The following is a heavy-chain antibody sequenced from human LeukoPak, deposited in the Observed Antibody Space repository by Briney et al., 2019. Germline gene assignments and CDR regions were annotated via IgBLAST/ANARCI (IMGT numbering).Heavy chain of an antibody. CDR3: ARALGYCSSTSCYAGYYYYGMDV. CDR2: IKQDGSEK. D-gene: IGHD2-2*03. V-gene: IGHV3-7*01. J-gene: IGHJ6*02. Sequence: GGSLRLSCAASGFTFSSYWMSWVRQAAGKGLEWEANIKQDGSEKYYVDSVKGRFTISRDNAKNSLYLQMNSLRAEDTAVYYCARALGYCSSTSCYAGYYYYGMDVWGQGTTVTVPS. CDR1: GFTFSSYW.